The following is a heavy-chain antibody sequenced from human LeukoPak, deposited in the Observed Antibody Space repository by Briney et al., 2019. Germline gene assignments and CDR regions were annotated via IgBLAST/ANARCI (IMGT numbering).Heavy chain of an antibody. D-gene: IGHD3-10*01. CDR1: GYSFTNYW. CDR2: IYPGDSDT. J-gene: IGHJ4*02. V-gene: IGHV5-51*01. Sequence: GESLKISCKGSGYSFTNYWIGWVRQMSRKGLEWMGIIYPGDSDTRYSPSFQGQVTISADKSISTAYLQWSSLKASDTAMYYCARSMVRGVIIASFDYWGQGTLVTVSS. CDR3: ARSMVRGVIIASFDY.